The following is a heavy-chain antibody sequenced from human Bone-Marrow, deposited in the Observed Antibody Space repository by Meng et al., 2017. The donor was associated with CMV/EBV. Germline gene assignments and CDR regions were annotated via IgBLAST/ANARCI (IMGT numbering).Heavy chain of an antibody. CDR3: ARGYDYSCFDY. CDR2: ISSSSSTI. CDR1: GFTFSSYS. V-gene: IGHV3-48*04. J-gene: IGHJ4*02. Sequence: GESLKISCAASGFTFSSYSMNWVRQAPGKGLEWVSYISSSSSTIYYADSVKGRFTISRDNAKNSLYLQMNSLRAEDTAVYYCARGYDYSCFDYWGQGPLVTVYS. D-gene: IGHD4-11*01.